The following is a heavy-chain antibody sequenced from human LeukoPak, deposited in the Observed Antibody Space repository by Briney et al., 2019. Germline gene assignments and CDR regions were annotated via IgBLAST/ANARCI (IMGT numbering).Heavy chain of an antibody. Sequence: GASVKVSCKASGYTFTGHYMHWVRQAPGQGLEWMGWINPNTNDADYAQKFQGRVSMTTDTPISTAFMEVSRLTSDDTAVYYYTRAPLDCSTTSCRLLDFWGQGTLVTVSS. CDR2: INPNTNDA. D-gene: IGHD2-2*01. J-gene: IGHJ4*02. V-gene: IGHV1-2*02. CDR1: GYTFTGHY. CDR3: TRAPLDCSTTSCRLLDF.